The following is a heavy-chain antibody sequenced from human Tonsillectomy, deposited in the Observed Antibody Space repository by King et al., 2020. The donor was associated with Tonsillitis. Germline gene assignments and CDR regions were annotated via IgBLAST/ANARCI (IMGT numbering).Heavy chain of an antibody. CDR1: GYTFTGYY. CDR3: ARVRCSSTSCYTVRWFDP. CDR2: INPNSGGT. D-gene: IGHD2-2*02. V-gene: IGHV1-2*02. J-gene: IGHJ5*02. Sequence: QLVQSGAEVKKPGASVKVSCNASGYTFTGYYMHWVRQAPGQGLEWMGWINPNSGGTNYAQKFKGRVTMTRDTSISTAYMELSRLRSDDTAVYYCARVRCSSTSCYTVRWFDPWGQGTLVTVSS.